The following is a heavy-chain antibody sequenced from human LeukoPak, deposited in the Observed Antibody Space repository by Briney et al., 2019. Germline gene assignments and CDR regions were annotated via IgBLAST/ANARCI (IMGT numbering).Heavy chain of an antibody. CDR1: GGSFSGYS. V-gene: IGHV4-34*01. D-gene: IGHD6-19*01. CDR2: IDRSGST. CDR3: ARQTTRGQWLAQFDY. J-gene: IGHJ4*02. Sequence: PSETLSLTCAVYGGSFSGYSWTWIRQPPGKGLEWIGEIDRSGSTNYNPALKSRLTISVDTSKNQFSLKLSSVTAADTAVYYCARQTTRGQWLAQFDYWGQGTLVTVSS.